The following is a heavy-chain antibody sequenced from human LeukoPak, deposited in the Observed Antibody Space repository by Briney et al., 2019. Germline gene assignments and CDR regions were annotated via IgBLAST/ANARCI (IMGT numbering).Heavy chain of an antibody. D-gene: IGHD5-18*01. V-gene: IGHV3-30*04. J-gene: IGHJ6*03. CDR2: ISYAGTNK. CDR3: AKGSGTAMAYYYYYYMDV. CDR1: GFTFSSYV. Sequence: GGSLRLSCAASGFTFSSYVMNWVRQAPGKGLEWVAVISYAGTNKYYADSVKGRFTISRDNSKNTLYLQMNSLRAEDTAVYYCAKGSGTAMAYYYYYYMDVWGKGTTVTVSS.